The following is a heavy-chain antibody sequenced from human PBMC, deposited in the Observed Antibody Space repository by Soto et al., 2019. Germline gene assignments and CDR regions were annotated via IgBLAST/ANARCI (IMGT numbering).Heavy chain of an antibody. CDR2: VDSRGST. CDR1: GFTVSVNY. Sequence: PGGSLRLSCAASGFTVSVNYMNWVRQAPGKGLEWVSLVDSRGSTYYADSVKGRFTISRDNSKNTLSLQMNSLRVEGTAVYYCARDQFYGSASSNYIYQYYYGMDVWGQGTTVTVSS. CDR3: ARDQFYGSASSNYIYQYYYGMDV. V-gene: IGHV3-53*01. D-gene: IGHD3-10*01. J-gene: IGHJ6*02.